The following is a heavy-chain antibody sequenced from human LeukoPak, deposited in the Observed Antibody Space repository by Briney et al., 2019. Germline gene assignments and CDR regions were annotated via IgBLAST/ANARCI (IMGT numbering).Heavy chain of an antibody. CDR3: TRDRGWQSFDY. J-gene: IGHJ4*02. D-gene: IGHD3-10*01. Sequence: PGGSLRLSCAPSGFTFSDYSMNWVRQAPGKGLEWVASISTVSTYTFYADSVKGRFTTSRDNVRNSLYLQMSSLGAEDTAVYYCTRDRGWQSFDYWGQGTLVTVSS. V-gene: IGHV3-21*01. CDR1: GFTFSDYS. CDR2: ISTVSTYT.